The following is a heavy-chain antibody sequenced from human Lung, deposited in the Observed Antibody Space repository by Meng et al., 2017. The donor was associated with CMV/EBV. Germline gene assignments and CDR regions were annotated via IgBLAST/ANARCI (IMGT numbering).Heavy chain of an antibody. CDR2: INSDGSST. V-gene: IGHV3-74*01. CDR1: GFTFSSYW. D-gene: IGHD3-3*01. CDR3: ARDNPYYDFWSGYYGYYFDY. Sequence: GGSXRLXCAASGFTFSSYWMHWVRQAPGKGLVWVSRINSDGSSTSYADSVKGRFTISRDNAKNTLYLQMNSLRAEDTAVYYCARDNPYYDFWSGYYGYYFDYXGRGXLVTFSS. J-gene: IGHJ4*02.